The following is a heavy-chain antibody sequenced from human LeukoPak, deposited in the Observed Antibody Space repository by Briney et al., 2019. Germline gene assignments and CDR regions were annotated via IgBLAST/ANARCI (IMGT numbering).Heavy chain of an antibody. D-gene: IGHD1-26*01. CDR1: GFTFSSYA. Sequence: GGSLRLSCAASGFTFSSYAMSWVRQAPGKGLEWVSAISGSGGSTYYADSVKGRFTISRDNSKNTLYLQMNSLRAEDTAVYYCAKDQGIVGASSGMDVWGQGTTVTVSS. J-gene: IGHJ6*02. V-gene: IGHV3-23*01. CDR2: ISGSGGST. CDR3: AKDQGIVGASSGMDV.